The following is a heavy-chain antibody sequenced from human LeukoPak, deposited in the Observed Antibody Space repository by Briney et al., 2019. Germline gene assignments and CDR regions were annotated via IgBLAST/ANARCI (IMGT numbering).Heavy chain of an antibody. Sequence: GPSVKVSCKASGYTFTAYYIHWVRQAPGQGLEWMGWIDPNSGATDSAQKFQGRVTVTRDTSINTVYMELSRLTSDDTAVYYCARGRASLTAWSVPWGQGTLVTVSS. CDR2: IDPNSGAT. J-gene: IGHJ5*02. V-gene: IGHV1-2*02. D-gene: IGHD1-20*01. CDR1: GYTFTAYY. CDR3: ARGRASLTAWSVP.